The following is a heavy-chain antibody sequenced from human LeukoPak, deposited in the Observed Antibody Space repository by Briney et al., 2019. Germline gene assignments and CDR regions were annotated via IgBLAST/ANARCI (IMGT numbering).Heavy chain of an antibody. J-gene: IGHJ6*04. CDR1: GFRLSDYE. CDR2: ISSSGSTI. D-gene: IGHD3-10*02. V-gene: IGHV3-48*03. CDR3: AELGITMIGGV. Sequence: GGSLRLSCTGSGFRLSDYEMNWVRQAPGKGLEWVSYISSSGSTIYYADSVKGRFTISTDNAKNSLYLQMKSLRAEDTAVYYCAELGITMIGGVWGKGTTVTISS.